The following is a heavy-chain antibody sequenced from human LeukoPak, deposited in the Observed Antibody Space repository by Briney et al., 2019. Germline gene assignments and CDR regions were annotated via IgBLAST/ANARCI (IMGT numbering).Heavy chain of an antibody. D-gene: IGHD6-13*01. J-gene: IGHJ3*01. CDR1: GGSISSSSYY. Sequence: SETLSLTCTVSGGSISSSSYYWGWIRQPPGKGLEWIGSIYYSGSTYYNPSLKSRVTISVDTSKNQFSLKLSSVTAADTAVYYCARGYSSSLSDAFDVWGQGTMVTVSS. V-gene: IGHV4-39*07. CDR3: ARGYSSSLSDAFDV. CDR2: IYYSGST.